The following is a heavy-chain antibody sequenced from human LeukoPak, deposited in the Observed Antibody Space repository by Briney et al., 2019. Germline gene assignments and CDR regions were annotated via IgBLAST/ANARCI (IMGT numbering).Heavy chain of an antibody. CDR3: ARVLPRYYYDSSGLNYFDY. CDR1: GYTFTSYG. J-gene: IGHJ4*02. V-gene: IGHV1-18*01. CDR2: ISVYNGNT. D-gene: IGHD3-22*01. Sequence: ASVKVSCKASGYTFTSYGISWVRQAPGQGLEWMGWISVYNGNTNYAQKLQGRVTMTTDTSTSTAYMELRSLRSDDTAVYYCARVLPRYYYDSSGLNYFDYWGQGTLVTVSS.